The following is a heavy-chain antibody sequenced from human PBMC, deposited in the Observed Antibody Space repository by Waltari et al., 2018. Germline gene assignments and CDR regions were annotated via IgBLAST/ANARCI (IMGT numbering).Heavy chain of an antibody. CDR2: IIPIFGTA. D-gene: IGHD3-3*01. J-gene: IGHJ4*02. CDR1: GGTFSSYA. Sequence: QVQLVQSGAEVKKPGSSVKVSCKASGGTFSSYAISWVRQAPGQGLEWMGGIIPIFGTANYAQKCQGRVTITADKSTSTAYMELSSLRSEDTAVYYCARTTPVLRFLEWFSGSLDYWGQGTLVTVSS. CDR3: ARTTPVLRFLEWFSGSLDY. V-gene: IGHV1-69*14.